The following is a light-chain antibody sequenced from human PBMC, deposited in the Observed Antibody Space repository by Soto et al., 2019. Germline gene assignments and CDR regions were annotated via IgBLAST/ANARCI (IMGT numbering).Light chain of an antibody. CDR3: QQSYSNPFT. V-gene: IGKV1-39*01. J-gene: IGKJ3*01. CDR1: QSMNSY. CDR2: AAS. Sequence: DIQMTQSPSSLSASVGDRVTITCRASQSMNSYLNWYQQKPGKAPKLLIYAASSLQSGVPSRFSGSGSGTDFTLTISSLQPEDFATYYCQQSYSNPFTFGPGTKVDIK.